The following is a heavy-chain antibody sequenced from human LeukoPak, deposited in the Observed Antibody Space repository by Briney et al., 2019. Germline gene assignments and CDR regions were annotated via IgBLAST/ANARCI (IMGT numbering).Heavy chain of an antibody. CDR3: ARASITIFLRDAFDI. J-gene: IGHJ3*02. D-gene: IGHD3-9*01. Sequence: SETLSLTCTVSGGSISSYYWSWIRQPAGKGLEWIGRIYTSGSINYNPSLKSRVTMSVDTSKNQFSLKLSSVTAADTAVYYCARASITIFLRDAFDIWGQGTMVTVSS. V-gene: IGHV4-4*07. CDR2: IYTSGSI. CDR1: GGSISSYY.